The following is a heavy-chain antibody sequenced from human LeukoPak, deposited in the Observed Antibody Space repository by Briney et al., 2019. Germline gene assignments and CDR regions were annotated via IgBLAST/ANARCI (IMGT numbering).Heavy chain of an antibody. CDR3: ARLVGGTVDY. CDR2: IDPSDSYT. D-gene: IGHD1-26*01. J-gene: IGHJ4*02. CDR1: GYSFTSSW. Sequence: GESLKISCKGSGYSFTSSWISWVRQMPGKGLAWMGRIDPSDSYTNYSPSFQGHVTISADKSASSAYLQWSSLKASDTAMYYCARLVGGTVDYWGQGTLVTVSS. V-gene: IGHV5-10-1*01.